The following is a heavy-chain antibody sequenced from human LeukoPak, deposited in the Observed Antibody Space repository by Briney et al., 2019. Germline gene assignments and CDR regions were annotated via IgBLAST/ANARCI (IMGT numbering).Heavy chain of an antibody. Sequence: PGGSLRLSCAASGFTFGSYGMHWVRQASGKGLEWVGRIRSKANSYATAYAASVKGRFTISRDDSKNTAYLQMNSLKTEATAVYYCTRSGESEDYWGQGTLVTVSS. CDR1: GFTFGSYG. CDR2: IRSKANSYAT. J-gene: IGHJ4*02. V-gene: IGHV3-73*01. D-gene: IGHD3-10*01. CDR3: TRSGESEDY.